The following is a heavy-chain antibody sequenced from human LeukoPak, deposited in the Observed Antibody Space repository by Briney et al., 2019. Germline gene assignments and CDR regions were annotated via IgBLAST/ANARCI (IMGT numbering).Heavy chain of an antibody. CDR1: GGSISSYY. CDR3: AGGPHDYSNYDLLLGMDV. J-gene: IGHJ6*02. D-gene: IGHD4-11*01. CDR2: IYYSGST. Sequence: PSETLSLTCTVSGGSISSYYWSWIRQPPGKGLEWIGYIYYSGSTNYNPSLKSRVTISVDTSKNQFSLKLSSVTAADTAVYYCAGGPHDYSNYDLLLGMDVWGQGTTVTVSS. V-gene: IGHV4-59*12.